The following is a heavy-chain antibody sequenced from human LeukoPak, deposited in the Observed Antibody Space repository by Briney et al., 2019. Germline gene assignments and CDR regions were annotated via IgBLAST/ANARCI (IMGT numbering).Heavy chain of an antibody. V-gene: IGHV3-21*01. D-gene: IGHD1-1*01. J-gene: IGHJ4*02. CDR2: ISSSTTYK. Sequence: PGGSLTLSCAASGFTFNTYTMKWVRQAPGTGLEWVSSISSSTTYKYYADSVKGRFTISRDNAKNSLYLQMNSLRAEDTAVYYCAGEGSQWNDLYWGQGTLVTVSS. CDR3: AGEGSQWNDLY. CDR1: GFTFNTYT.